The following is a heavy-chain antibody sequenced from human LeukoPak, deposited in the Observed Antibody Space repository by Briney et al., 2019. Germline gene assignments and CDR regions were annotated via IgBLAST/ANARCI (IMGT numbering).Heavy chain of an antibody. Sequence: SGTLSLTCAVSGGSISSSNWWSWVRQPPGKGLEWIGEIYHSGSTNYNPSLKSRVTISVDKSKNQFSLKLSSVTAADTAVYYCARNPTWQWLGGPNWFDPWGQGTLVTVSS. CDR3: ARNPTWQWLGGPNWFDP. CDR1: GGSISSSNW. J-gene: IGHJ5*02. V-gene: IGHV4-4*02. CDR2: IYHSGST. D-gene: IGHD6-19*01.